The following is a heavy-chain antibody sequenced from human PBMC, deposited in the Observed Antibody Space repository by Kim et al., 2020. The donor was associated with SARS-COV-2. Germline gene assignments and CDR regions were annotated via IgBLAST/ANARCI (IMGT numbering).Heavy chain of an antibody. J-gene: IGHJ4*02. CDR3: ARDRGVDSSGWYSYFDY. V-gene: IGHV1-3*01. Sequence: ASVKVSCKASGYTFTSYAMHWVRQAPGQRLEWMGWINAGNGNTKYSQKFQGRVTITRDTSASTAYMELSSLRSEDTAVYYCARDRGVDSSGWYSYFDYWGQGTLVTVSS. CDR1: GYTFTSYA. CDR2: INAGNGNT. D-gene: IGHD6-19*01.